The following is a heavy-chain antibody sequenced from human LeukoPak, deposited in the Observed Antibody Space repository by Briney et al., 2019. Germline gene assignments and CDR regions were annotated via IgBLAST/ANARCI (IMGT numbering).Heavy chain of an antibody. D-gene: IGHD3-9*01. CDR3: ARADISTPAAAHHYYYYYGMDV. CDR1: GYSISSGYY. V-gene: IGHV4-38-2*01. Sequence: SETLSLTCAVSGYSISSGYYWGWIRQPPGKGLEWIGSIYHSGSTYYNPSLKSRVTISVDTSKNQFSLKLSSVTAADTAVYYCARADISTPAAAHHYYYYYGMDVWGKGTTVTVSS. CDR2: IYHSGST. J-gene: IGHJ6*04.